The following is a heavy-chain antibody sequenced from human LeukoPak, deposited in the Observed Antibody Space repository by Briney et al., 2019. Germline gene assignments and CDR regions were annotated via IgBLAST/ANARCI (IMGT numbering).Heavy chain of an antibody. V-gene: IGHV4-4*07. CDR1: GGSISSYY. J-gene: IGHJ6*02. CDR3: ARVVVGQTYYYYYYYGMDV. Sequence: KPSETLSLTCTVSGGSISSYYWSWIRQPAGKGLEWIGRIYTSGSTNYNPSLKSRVTMSVDTSKNQFSLKLSSVTAADTAVYYCARVVVGQTYYYYYYYGMDVWGQGTTVTVSS. D-gene: IGHD2-15*01. CDR2: IYTSGST.